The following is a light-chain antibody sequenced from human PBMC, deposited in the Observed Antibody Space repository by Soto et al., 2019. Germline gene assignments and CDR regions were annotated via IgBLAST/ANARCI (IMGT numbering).Light chain of an antibody. CDR3: KQYSKYPLS. J-gene: IGKJ4*01. CDR1: QSVSFW. Sequence: DIQMTQSPSTLSASVGDRVTITCRASQSVSFWLAWYQQKPGKAPNLLIYQASSLESGVPSRFSGSGSGTEFSLTISNLQPDDFASYYCKQYSKYPLSFGGGTTVEIK. V-gene: IGKV1-5*03. CDR2: QAS.